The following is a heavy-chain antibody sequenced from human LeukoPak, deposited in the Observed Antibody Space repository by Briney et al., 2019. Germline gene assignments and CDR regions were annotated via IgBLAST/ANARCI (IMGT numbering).Heavy chain of an antibody. Sequence: ASVKVSCKASGGTFSSYAISWVRQAPGQGPEWMGWMNPNSGNAGYAQKFQDRVTMTRNTSISTAYMELRTLRSEDTGVYYCARGGWDSSGYTPLHYFDYWGQGTLVTVSS. V-gene: IGHV1-8*02. D-gene: IGHD3-22*01. J-gene: IGHJ4*02. CDR3: ARGGWDSSGYTPLHYFDY. CDR2: MNPNSGNA. CDR1: GGTFSSYA.